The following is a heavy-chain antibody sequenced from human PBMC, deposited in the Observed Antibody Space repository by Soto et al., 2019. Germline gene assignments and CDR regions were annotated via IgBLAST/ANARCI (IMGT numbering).Heavy chain of an antibody. CDR1: GYTFTSYV. J-gene: IGHJ6*02. CDR3: ARDREPTSSGWYSPYYYYGMDV. V-gene: IGHV1-18*01. Sequence: ASVKVSCKASGYTFTSYVISWVLQAPGQGVEWMGWISAYNGNTNYAQKLQGRVTMTTDTSTSTAYMELRSLRSDDTAVYHCARDREPTSSGWYSPYYYYGMDVWGQGTTVTVSS. CDR2: ISAYNGNT. D-gene: IGHD6-19*01.